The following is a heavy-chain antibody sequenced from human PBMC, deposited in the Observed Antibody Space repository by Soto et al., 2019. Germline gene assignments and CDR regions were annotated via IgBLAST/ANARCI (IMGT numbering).Heavy chain of an antibody. D-gene: IGHD3-10*01. J-gene: IGHJ5*02. V-gene: IGHV3-11*01. Sequence: PGGSLRLSCAASGFTFSDYYMSWIRQAPGKGLEWVSYISSSGSTIYYADSVKGRFTISRDNAKNSLYLQMNSLRAEDTAVYYCARILWLGEPHWFDPWGQGTLVTVSS. CDR3: ARILWLGEPHWFDP. CDR2: ISSSGSTI. CDR1: GFTFSDYY.